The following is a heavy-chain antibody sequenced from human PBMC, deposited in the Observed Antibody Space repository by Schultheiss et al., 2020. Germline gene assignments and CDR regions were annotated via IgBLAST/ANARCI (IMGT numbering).Heavy chain of an antibody. CDR2: IWYDGSNK. CDR1: GFTFSSYG. D-gene: IGHD4-17*01. V-gene: IGHV3-30*02. Sequence: GGSLRLSCAASGFTFSSYGMHWVRQAPGKGLEWVAVIWYDGSNKYYADSVKGRITISRDNSKNTLYLQMNSLRAEDTALYYCAKDTSDYGDYFDVWGKGTT. CDR3: AKDTSDYGDYFDV. J-gene: IGHJ6*03.